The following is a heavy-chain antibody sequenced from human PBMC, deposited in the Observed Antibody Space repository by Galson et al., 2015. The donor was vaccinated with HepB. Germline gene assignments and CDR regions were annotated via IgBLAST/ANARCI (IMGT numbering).Heavy chain of an antibody. CDR3: ARGPDSGYDYKWFDP. V-gene: IGHV3-30*04. CDR2: ISYDGSNK. D-gene: IGHD5-12*01. Sequence: SLRLSCAASGFTFSSYAMHWVRQAPGKGLEWVAVISYDGSNKYYADSVKGRFTISRDNSKNTLYLQMNSLRAEDTAVYYCARGPDSGYDYKWFDPWGQGTLVTVSS. CDR1: GFTFSSYA. J-gene: IGHJ5*02.